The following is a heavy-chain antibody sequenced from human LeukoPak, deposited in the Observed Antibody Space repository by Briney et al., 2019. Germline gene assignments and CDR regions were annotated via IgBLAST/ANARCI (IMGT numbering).Heavy chain of an antibody. Sequence: TSETLSLTCALSGYSIGTGYYWGWIRQPPGKGLEWIASIYQIGSAYYNPSLKSRVTISIDRSKNQFSLSLSSVTAADTAVYYCAREGSGSYYSWLDPWGPGTLVTVSS. CDR1: GYSIGTGYY. J-gene: IGHJ5*02. CDR3: AREGSGSYYSWLDP. V-gene: IGHV4-38-2*02. D-gene: IGHD3-10*01. CDR2: IYQIGSA.